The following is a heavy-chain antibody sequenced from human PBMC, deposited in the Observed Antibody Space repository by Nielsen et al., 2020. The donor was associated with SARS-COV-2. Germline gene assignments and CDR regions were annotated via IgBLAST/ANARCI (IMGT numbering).Heavy chain of an antibody. D-gene: IGHD3-10*01. J-gene: IGHJ4*02. CDR3: ARGGYYYGSGD. V-gene: IGHV4-59*13. Sequence: GSLRLSCTVSGGSISSYYWSWIRQPPGKGLEWIGYIYYSGSTNYNPSLKSRVTISVDTSKNQFSLKLSSVTAADTAVYYCARGGYYYGSGDWGQGTLVTVSS. CDR2: IYYSGST. CDR1: GGSISSYY.